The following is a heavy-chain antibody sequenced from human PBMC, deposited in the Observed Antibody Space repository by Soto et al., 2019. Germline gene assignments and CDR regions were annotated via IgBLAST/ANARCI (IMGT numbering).Heavy chain of an antibody. J-gene: IGHJ5*02. Sequence: QLQLRESGPGLMKPSETLSLTCTVSGGSIIGSGFHWAWIRQPPGKGLEWIGSIYYSGTANYSPSLKSRLAIDVDTSKNQFSLRLSSVTAADTAVYYCATRSGDYVGWFDPWGQGTRVTVSS. CDR1: GGSIIGSGFH. V-gene: IGHV4-39*01. CDR3: ATRSGDYVGWFDP. CDR2: IYYSGTA. D-gene: IGHD4-17*01.